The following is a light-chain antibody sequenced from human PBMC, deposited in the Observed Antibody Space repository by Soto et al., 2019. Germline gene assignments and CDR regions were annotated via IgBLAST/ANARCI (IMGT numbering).Light chain of an antibody. CDR2: GAS. CDR1: QSVSSNH. Sequence: EIVLTQSPGTLSLSPGERATLSCRASQSVSSNHLAWYQQKPGQAPRLLIYGASSRATGIPDRFSGSGSGTDFTLTISRLEPEDFAVYYCQQYGSSPPWTFGQGTKVEMK. J-gene: IGKJ1*01. V-gene: IGKV3-20*01. CDR3: QQYGSSPPWT.